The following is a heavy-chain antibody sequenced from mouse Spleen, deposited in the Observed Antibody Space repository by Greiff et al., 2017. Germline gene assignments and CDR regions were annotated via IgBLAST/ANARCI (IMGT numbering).Heavy chain of an antibody. J-gene: IGHJ3*01. D-gene: IGHD2-1*01. V-gene: IGHV5-9-3*01. CDR3: GRERDYGNWGGFAY. CDR2: ISSGGGNT. CDR1: GFTFSSYA. Sequence: EVLLVESGGGLVKLGGSLKLSCAASGFTFSSYAMSWVRQTPEKRLEWVATISSGGGNTYYPDSVKGRFTMSRDNAKNTLYLQMSRLKSEDTARYYCGRERDYGNWGGFAYWGQGTLVTVSA.